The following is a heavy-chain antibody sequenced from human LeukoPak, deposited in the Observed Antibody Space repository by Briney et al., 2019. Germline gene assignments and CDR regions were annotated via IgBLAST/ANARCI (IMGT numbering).Heavy chain of an antibody. Sequence: GASVKVSCKASGYTFTSYYMHWVRQAPGQGLEWMGIINPSGGSTSYAQKFQGRVTMTRDTSTSTVYMELSSLRSEDTAVYYCARDVPEGQLVSRFDYWGQGTLVTVSS. D-gene: IGHD6-6*01. CDR1: GYTFTSYY. V-gene: IGHV1-46*01. J-gene: IGHJ4*02. CDR3: ARDVPEGQLVSRFDY. CDR2: INPSGGST.